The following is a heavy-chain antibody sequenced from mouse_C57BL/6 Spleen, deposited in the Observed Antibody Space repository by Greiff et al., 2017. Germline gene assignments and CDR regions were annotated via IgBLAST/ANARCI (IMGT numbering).Heavy chain of an antibody. CDR1: GYAFSSYW. V-gene: IGHV1-80*01. D-gene: IGHD3-2*02. CDR3: ARSGPYYYAMDY. Sequence: VKLMESGAELVKPGASVRISCKASGYAFSSYWMNWVKQRPGKGLEWIGQIYPGDGDTNYNGKFKGQDTLTADKSSSTAYMQLSSLTSEDSAVSFCARSGPYYYAMDYWGQGTSVTVSS. CDR2: IYPGDGDT. J-gene: IGHJ4*01.